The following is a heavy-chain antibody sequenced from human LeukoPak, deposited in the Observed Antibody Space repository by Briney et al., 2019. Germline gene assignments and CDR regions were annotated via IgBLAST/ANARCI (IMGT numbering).Heavy chain of an antibody. CDR2: ISYDGSNK. J-gene: IGHJ6*02. V-gene: IGHV3-30-3*01. CDR3: AREGPQDEPRDYYYGMDV. Sequence: AGGSLRLSCAASGFTFSSYAMHWVRQAPGKGLEWVAVISYDGSNKYYADSVKGRFTISRDNSKNTLYLQMNSLRAEDTAVYYCAREGPQDEPRDYYYGMDVWGQGTTVTVSS. CDR1: GFTFSSYA.